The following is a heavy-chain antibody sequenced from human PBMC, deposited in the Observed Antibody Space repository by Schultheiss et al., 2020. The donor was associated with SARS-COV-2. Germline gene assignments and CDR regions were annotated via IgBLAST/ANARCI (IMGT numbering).Heavy chain of an antibody. Sequence: ASVKVSCKASGYTFTGYYMHWVRQAPGQGLEWMGWINPNSGGTNYAQKFQERVTITRDMSTSTAYMELSSLRSEDTAVYYCAKYSSSWYFAFDIWGQGTTVTVSS. CDR1: GYTFTGYY. D-gene: IGHD6-13*01. V-gene: IGHV1-2*02. CDR3: AKYSSSWYFAFDI. CDR2: INPNSGGT. J-gene: IGHJ3*02.